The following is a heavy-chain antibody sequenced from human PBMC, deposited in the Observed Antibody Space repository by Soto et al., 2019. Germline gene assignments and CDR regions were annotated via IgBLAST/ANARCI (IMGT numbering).Heavy chain of an antibody. J-gene: IGHJ4*01. Sequence: SATLSLTCTVTGDSISSSSYYWGWIRQPPGKGLEWIGSIYYSGSTYNSPSLTSRVSMSSDTSKDHFALKLKSVTAADMALYFCARPRTSVVTQAYFD. CDR3: ARPRTSVVTQAYFD. CDR1: GDSISSSSYY. D-gene: IGHD2-21*02. V-gene: IGHV4-39*02. CDR2: IYYSGST.